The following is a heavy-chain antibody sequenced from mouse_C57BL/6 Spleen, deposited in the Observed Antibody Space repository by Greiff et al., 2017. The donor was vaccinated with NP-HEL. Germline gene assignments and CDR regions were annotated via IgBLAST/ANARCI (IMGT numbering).Heavy chain of an antibody. D-gene: IGHD1-1*01. CDR1: GFTFSSYG. CDR3: ARQDTTVVFDY. J-gene: IGHJ2*01. CDR2: ISSGGSYT. Sequence: EVQRVESGGDLVKPGGSLKLSCAASGFTFSSYGMSWVRQTPDKRLEWVATISSGGSYTYYPDSVKGRFTISGDNAKNTLYLQMSSLKSEDTAMYYCARQDTTVVFDYWGQGTTLTVSS. V-gene: IGHV5-6*01.